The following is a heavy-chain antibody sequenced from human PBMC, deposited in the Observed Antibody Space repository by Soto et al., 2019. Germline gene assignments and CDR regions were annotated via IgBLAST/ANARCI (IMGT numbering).Heavy chain of an antibody. V-gene: IGHV3-23*01. Sequence: EVQVLDSGGGLAQPGGSLRLSCAASGFSFSSHAMNWVRQSPGKGLEWVSSISRSGNSTYSADSVRGRFTISRDNSKNTLYLQMNSLRAEDTAVYYCAKDAKILDWLPTSYYYDFWGQGTLVTVSS. CDR1: GFSFSSHA. CDR2: ISRSGNST. CDR3: AKDAKILDWLPTSYYYDF. D-gene: IGHD3-9*01. J-gene: IGHJ4*02.